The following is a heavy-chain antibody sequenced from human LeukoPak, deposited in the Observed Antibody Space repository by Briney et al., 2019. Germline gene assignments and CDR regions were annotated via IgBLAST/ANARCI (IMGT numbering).Heavy chain of an antibody. CDR1: GGTFSSYT. V-gene: IGHV1-69*02. Sequence: SVKVSCKASGGTFSSYTISWVRQAPGQGLEWMGRIIPIHGIANYAQKFQGRVTITADKSTSTAYMELSSLRSEDTAVYYCATRYSSGWYYFDYWGQGTLVTVSS. CDR2: IIPIHGIA. D-gene: IGHD6-19*01. J-gene: IGHJ4*02. CDR3: ATRYSSGWYYFDY.